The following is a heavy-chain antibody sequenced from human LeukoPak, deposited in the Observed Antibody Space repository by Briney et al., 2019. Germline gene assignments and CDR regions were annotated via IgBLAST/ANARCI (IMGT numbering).Heavy chain of an antibody. D-gene: IGHD3-22*01. Sequence: SETLSLTCAVYGGSFSGYYWSWIRQPPGKGLEWIGEINHSGSTNYNPSLKSRVTMSVDTSKNQFSLKLSSVTAADTAVYYCARWGDNYYDSRHDYWGQGTLVTVSS. CDR3: ARWGDNYYDSRHDY. V-gene: IGHV4-34*01. J-gene: IGHJ4*02. CDR2: INHSGST. CDR1: GGSFSGYY.